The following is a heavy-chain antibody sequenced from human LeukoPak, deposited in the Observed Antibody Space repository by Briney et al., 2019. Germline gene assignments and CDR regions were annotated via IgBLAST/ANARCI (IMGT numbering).Heavy chain of an antibody. D-gene: IGHD3-16*01. V-gene: IGHV1-46*01. CDR3: ARGTQLRPSV. CDR1: GYTFTGYY. J-gene: IGHJ4*02. Sequence: ASVKVSCKASGYTFTGYYMHWVRQAPGQGLEWMGMINPSGGSTSYAQKFQGRVTVTRDTSTSTVYMELSSLRSEDTAVYYCARGTQLRPSVWGQGTLVTVSS. CDR2: INPSGGST.